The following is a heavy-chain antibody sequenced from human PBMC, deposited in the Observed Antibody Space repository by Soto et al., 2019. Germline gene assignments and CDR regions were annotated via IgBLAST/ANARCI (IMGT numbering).Heavy chain of an antibody. CDR3: AREMMRRGIDY. Sequence: SETLSLTCTVSGGSISSGGYYWSWIRQHPGKGLEWIGYIYYSGSTYYNPSLKSRVTISVDTSKNQFSLKLSSVTAADTAVYYCAREMMRRGIDYWGQGTLVTVSS. CDR2: IYYSGST. V-gene: IGHV4-31*03. D-gene: IGHD3-16*01. J-gene: IGHJ4*02. CDR1: GGSISSGGYY.